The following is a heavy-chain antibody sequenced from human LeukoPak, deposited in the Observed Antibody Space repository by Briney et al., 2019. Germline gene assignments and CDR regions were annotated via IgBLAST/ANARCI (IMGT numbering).Heavy chain of an antibody. J-gene: IGHJ6*03. CDR1: GFTFSSYA. D-gene: IGHD4-11*01. Sequence: PGGSLRLSCAASGFTFSSYAMSWVRQAPGKGLERVASITSSSSHIYYADSVKGRFTISRDNAKNALYLQMNSLRAEDTAIYYCARVMMGATVTTFHYYCMDVWGVGTTATVSS. V-gene: IGHV3-21*01. CDR3: ARVMMGATVTTFHYYCMDV. CDR2: ITSSSSHI.